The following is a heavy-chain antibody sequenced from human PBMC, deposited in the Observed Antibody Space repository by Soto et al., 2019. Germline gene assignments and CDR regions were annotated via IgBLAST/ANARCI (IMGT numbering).Heavy chain of an antibody. V-gene: IGHV4-34*01. J-gene: IGHJ4*02. CDR1: GGSFRGCY. CDR2: INHSGST. CDR3: VRSVILSGGSYKGLIWLHYFDT. D-gene: IGHD3-3*01. Sequence: SETLSLTRAGYGGSFRGCYWSWVRQPPGKGLEWIGEINHSGSTNYNPSLKSRVTISVDTSKNQFSLKLSSVTAADTAVYYCVRSVILSGGSYKGLIWLHYFDTWGPGTLVTVSS.